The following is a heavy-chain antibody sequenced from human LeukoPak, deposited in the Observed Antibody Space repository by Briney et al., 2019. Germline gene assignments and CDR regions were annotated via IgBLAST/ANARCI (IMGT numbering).Heavy chain of an antibody. D-gene: IGHD3-22*01. CDR2: TYHSGST. V-gene: IGHV4-38-2*02. CDR3: AKSNGYGLIDI. CDR1: GYSISSGYY. Sequence: PSETLSLTCTVSGYSISSGYYWAWIRQPPGKGLEWIGSTYHSGSTYYNPSLKSRVTISVDTSRNQFSLKLNSVTAADTAVYYCAKSNGYGLIDIWGQGTMVTVSS. J-gene: IGHJ3*02.